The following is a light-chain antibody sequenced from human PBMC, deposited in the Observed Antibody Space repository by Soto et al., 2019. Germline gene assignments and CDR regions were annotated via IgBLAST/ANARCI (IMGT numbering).Light chain of an antibody. J-gene: IGKJ1*01. CDR2: DAS. CDR3: QQSNNWPPWT. CDR1: QSVSRN. Sequence: EIVMTQSPATLSLSPGETATLSCRASQSVSRNLAWYQQKPGQAPRLLIYDASARATGIPARFSGSGSGTEFTLTISSLQSEDFAVYYCQQSNNWPPWTFGQGTKVEIK. V-gene: IGKV3-15*01.